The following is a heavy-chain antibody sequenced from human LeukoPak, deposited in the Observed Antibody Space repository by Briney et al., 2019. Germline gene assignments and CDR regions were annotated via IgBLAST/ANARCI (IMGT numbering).Heavy chain of an antibody. CDR2: IYSGGST. V-gene: IGHV3-66*01. CDR1: GFTFSSYS. D-gene: IGHD6-13*01. CDR3: ARGDPYSSSWYWFDP. J-gene: IGHJ5*02. Sequence: GGSLRLSCTASGFTFSSYSMNWVRQAPGKGLEWVSVIYSGGSTYYADSVKGRFTISRDNSKNSLYLQMNSLRAEDTALYHCARGDPYSSSWYWFDPWGQGTLVTVSS.